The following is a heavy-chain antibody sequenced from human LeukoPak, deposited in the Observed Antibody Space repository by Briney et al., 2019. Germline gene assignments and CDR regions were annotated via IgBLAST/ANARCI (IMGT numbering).Heavy chain of an antibody. D-gene: IGHD1-1*01. J-gene: IGHJ4*02. Sequence: GGSLRLSCAASGFTFSSYWMSWMRQAPGKGLEWVANIKYDGNEEYYVDSVKGRFTISRDNAKNSLYLQLNSLRVEDTAVYYCKSGGAAPGSFDYWGQGTLVTASS. CDR3: KSGGAAPGSFDY. CDR1: GFTFSSYW. V-gene: IGHV3-7*01. CDR2: IKYDGNEE.